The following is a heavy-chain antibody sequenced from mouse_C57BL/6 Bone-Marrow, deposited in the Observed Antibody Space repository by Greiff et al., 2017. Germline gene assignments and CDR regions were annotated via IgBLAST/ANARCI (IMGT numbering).Heavy chain of an antibody. V-gene: IGHV14-4*01. CDR2: IDPENGDT. CDR3: TTDSLAMDY. J-gene: IGHJ4*01. D-gene: IGHD6-2*01. CDR1: GFNIKDDY. Sequence: EVKLQESGAELVRPGASVKLSCTASGFNIKDDYMHWVKQRPEQGLEWIGWIDPENGDTEYASQFPGKATITADTSSNTAYLQLSSLTSEDTAVYYCTTDSLAMDYWGQGTSVTVSS.